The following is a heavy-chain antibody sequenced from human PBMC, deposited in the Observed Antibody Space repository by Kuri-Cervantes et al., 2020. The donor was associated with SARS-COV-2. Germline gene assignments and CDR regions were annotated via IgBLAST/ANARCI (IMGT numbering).Heavy chain of an antibody. J-gene: IGHJ4*02. V-gene: IGHV3-9*01. CDR2: ISWNSGSI. D-gene: IGHD2-2*01. CDR1: GFPFDDYA. CDR3: AKDRRYCSSTSCYHPAYYFDY. Sequence: GGSLRLSCAASGFPFDDYAMHWVRQAPGKGLEWVSGISWNSGSIGYADSVKGRFTISRDNSKNTLYLQMNSLRAEDTAVYYCAKDRRYCSSTSCYHPAYYFDYWGQGTLVTVSS.